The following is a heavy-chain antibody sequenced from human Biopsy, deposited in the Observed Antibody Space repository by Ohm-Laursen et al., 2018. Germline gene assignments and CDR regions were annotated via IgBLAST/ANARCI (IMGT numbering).Heavy chain of an antibody. Sequence: GASVKVSCKASGYTFTGYHVHWVRQAPGQGLEWMGLINAKTGDTNYAQKFQGRVTMTRDTSISTAYVDLSSLRSDDTAVYYCTRGGYYYDSLAYYYWFDPWGQGTLVTVSS. J-gene: IGHJ5*02. V-gene: IGHV1-2*02. D-gene: IGHD3-22*01. CDR3: TRGGYYYDSLAYYYWFDP. CDR1: GYTFTGYH. CDR2: INAKTGDT.